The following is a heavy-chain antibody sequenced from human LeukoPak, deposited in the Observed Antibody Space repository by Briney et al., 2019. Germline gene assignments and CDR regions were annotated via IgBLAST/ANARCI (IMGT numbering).Heavy chain of an antibody. CDR2: IYDSGST. D-gene: IGHD1-26*01. J-gene: IGHJ4*02. CDR1: GASISGSGYY. CDR3: AKGGGYGLIDY. V-gene: IGHV4-39*01. Sequence: SETLSLTCTVSGASISGSGYYWGWIRQPPGKGLKWIGNIYDSGSTYYNASLQSRVTISIDTSKNQFSLRLSSVTAADTAMYYCAKGGGYGLIDYWGQGTLVTVSS.